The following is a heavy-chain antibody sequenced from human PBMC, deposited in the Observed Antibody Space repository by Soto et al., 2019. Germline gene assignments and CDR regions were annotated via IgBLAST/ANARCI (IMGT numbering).Heavy chain of an antibody. CDR3: VSWVSAHFDS. CDR1: RFTLGYHA. Sequence: GGSLRLSCAASRFTLGYHAMNWVRQAPGKGLEWVSTISSNGENTHYADSVKGRFIISSDNYSNTVALQMNSLRVEDTAGYYCVSWVSAHFDSWGQGTLVTVSS. CDR2: ISSNGENT. J-gene: IGHJ4*01. D-gene: IGHD6-13*01. V-gene: IGHV3-23*01.